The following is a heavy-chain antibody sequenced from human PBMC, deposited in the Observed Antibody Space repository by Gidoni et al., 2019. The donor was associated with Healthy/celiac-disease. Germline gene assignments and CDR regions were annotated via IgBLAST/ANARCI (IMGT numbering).Heavy chain of an antibody. CDR3: AGGIAVPDRFDY. Sequence: QVQLQESGPGLVKPSETLSLTCTVSGGSISSSYWSWIRQPPGKGLEWIGYIYYSGSTNYNPSLKSRVTISVDTSKNQFSLKLSSVTAADTAVYYCAGGIAVPDRFDYWGQGTLVTVSS. CDR1: GGSISSSY. CDR2: IYYSGST. J-gene: IGHJ4*02. V-gene: IGHV4-59*01. D-gene: IGHD6-19*01.